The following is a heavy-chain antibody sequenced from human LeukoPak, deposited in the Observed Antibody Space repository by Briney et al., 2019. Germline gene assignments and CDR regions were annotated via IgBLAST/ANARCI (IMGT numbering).Heavy chain of an antibody. J-gene: IGHJ6*03. CDR3: ARGFYDSSAYYTWNYYYMDV. V-gene: IGHV1-69*06. CDR1: GDTFSSYA. Sequence: SVKVSCKASGDTFSSYAINWVRQAPGQGLEWVGGIIPIFGTANYAQKFQGRVTITADKSTNTAYMELSSLRSEDTAVYYCARGFYDSSAYYTWNYYYMDVWGKGTTVTVSS. D-gene: IGHD3-22*01. CDR2: IIPIFGTA.